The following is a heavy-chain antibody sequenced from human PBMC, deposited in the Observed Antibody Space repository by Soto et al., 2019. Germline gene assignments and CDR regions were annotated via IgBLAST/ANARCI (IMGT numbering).Heavy chain of an antibody. J-gene: IGHJ5*02. D-gene: IGHD3-10*01. CDR2: IYHSGST. Sequence: QVQLQESGPGLVKPSGTLSLTCAVSGGSISSSNWWSWVRQPPGKGLEWIGEIYHSGSTNYNPSLKSRVTISVAQSKNQVSLKLSSVTAADTAVYYCARITMVRGVMNWFDPWGQGTLVTVSS. CDR1: GGSISSSNW. V-gene: IGHV4-4*02. CDR3: ARITMVRGVMNWFDP.